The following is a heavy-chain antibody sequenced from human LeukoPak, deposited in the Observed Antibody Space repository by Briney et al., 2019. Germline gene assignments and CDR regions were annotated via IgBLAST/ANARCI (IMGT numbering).Heavy chain of an antibody. J-gene: IGHJ3*02. V-gene: IGHV3-11*04. D-gene: IGHD6-6*01. Sequence: GGSLRLSCAASKFTFSDYYMSWIRQAPGKGLEWLSSISSSGSTIYYADSVKGRFTISRDNAKNSLYLQMNSLRAEDTAVYYCARVRGSSWSRDAFDIWGQGTMVTVSS. CDR3: ARVRGSSWSRDAFDI. CDR2: ISSSGSTI. CDR1: KFTFSDYY.